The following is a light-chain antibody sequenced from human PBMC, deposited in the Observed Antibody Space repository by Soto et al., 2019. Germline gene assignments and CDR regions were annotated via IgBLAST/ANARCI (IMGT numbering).Light chain of an antibody. Sequence: DIQMTQSPSTLSGSVGDRVTITCRASQSITSCLAWYQQKPGKAPKLLIYAASSVQSGVPARLSGSGSATFFTPTIHNLQPDDFATYFCQQTHSIPPTFGPGTKVDIK. J-gene: IGKJ2*01. CDR1: QSITSC. V-gene: IGKV1-39*01. CDR3: QQTHSIPPT. CDR2: AAS.